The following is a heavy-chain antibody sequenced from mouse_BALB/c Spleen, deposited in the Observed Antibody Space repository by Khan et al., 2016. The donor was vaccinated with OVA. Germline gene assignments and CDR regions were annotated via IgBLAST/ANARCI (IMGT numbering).Heavy chain of an antibody. V-gene: IGHV2-6-1*01. D-gene: IGHD2-10*01. CDR1: GFSLTDYG. CDR3: ARQPYYHYYIMDD. Sequence: VELVESGPGLVAPSQSLSITCTISGFSLTDYGVHWVRQPPGRGLEWLVVIWSDGSTTYNSALKSRLSIIKDNSKSQIFLKMNSLQTDDTAMYYCARQPYYHYYIMDDWGQGTSVTVSS. CDR2: IWSDGST. J-gene: IGHJ4*01.